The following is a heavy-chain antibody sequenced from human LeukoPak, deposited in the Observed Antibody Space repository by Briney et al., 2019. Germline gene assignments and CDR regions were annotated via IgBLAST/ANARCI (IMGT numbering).Heavy chain of an antibody. CDR2: IYYSGST. D-gene: IGHD2-21*01. Sequence: SETLSLTCTVSGGSISSYYWSWIRQPPGKGLEWIGYIYYSGSTNYNPSLKSRVTISVDTSKNQFSLKLSPVTAADTAVYYCAREHRIHSRYYYYYMDVWGKGTTVTVSS. CDR3: AREHRIHSRYYYYYMDV. J-gene: IGHJ6*03. V-gene: IGHV4-59*01. CDR1: GGSISSYY.